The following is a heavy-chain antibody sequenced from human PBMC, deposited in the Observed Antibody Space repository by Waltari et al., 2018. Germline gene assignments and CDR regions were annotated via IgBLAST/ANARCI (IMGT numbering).Heavy chain of an antibody. D-gene: IGHD6-13*01. CDR1: GYSIRSGHS. CDR2: IYHSGST. J-gene: IGHJ4*02. Sequence: QVQLQESGPGLVKPSETLSLTCAVSGYSIRSGHSWGWIRQPPGQGLEWIGSIYHSGSTYYNPSLKSRVTISVDTSKNQFSLKLSSVTAADTAVYYCARNTRGIAWGWGQGTLVTVSS. CDR3: ARNTRGIAWG. V-gene: IGHV4-38-2*01.